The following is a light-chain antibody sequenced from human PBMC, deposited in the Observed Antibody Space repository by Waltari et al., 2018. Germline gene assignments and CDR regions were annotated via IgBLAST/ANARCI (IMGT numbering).Light chain of an antibody. Sequence: QSAVTPPVSVSGSPGQSITLSCPGSSSDIGSFNYVSWYQQHPGDAPKVIIYNVSERPSGVSNRFSGSKSGNTASLTISGLQTEDEADYYCTAHGPGSATIFGTGTRVSVL. CDR2: NVS. CDR1: SSDIGSFNY. V-gene: IGLV2-14*03. CDR3: TAHGPGSATI. J-gene: IGLJ1*01.